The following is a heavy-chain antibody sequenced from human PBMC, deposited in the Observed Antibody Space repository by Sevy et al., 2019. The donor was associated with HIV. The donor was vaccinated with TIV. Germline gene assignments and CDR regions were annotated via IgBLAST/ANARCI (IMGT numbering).Heavy chain of an antibody. D-gene: IGHD3-10*01. CDR2: IIPIFGTA. V-gene: IGHV1-69*13. J-gene: IGHJ5*02. CDR1: GGTFSSYA. CDR3: ARETTMVLGVPTFNWFDP. Sequence: ASVKVSCKASGGTFSSYAISWVRQAPGQGLEWMGGIIPIFGTANYAQKFQGRVTITADESTSTAYMELSSLRSEDTAVYYCARETTMVLGVPTFNWFDPWGQGTLVTVSS.